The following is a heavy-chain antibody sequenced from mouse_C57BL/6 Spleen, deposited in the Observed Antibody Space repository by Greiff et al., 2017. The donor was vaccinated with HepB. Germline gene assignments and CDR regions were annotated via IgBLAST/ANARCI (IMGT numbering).Heavy chain of an antibody. D-gene: IGHD1-1*01. CDR2: IWGVGST. CDR1: GFSLTSYG. J-gene: IGHJ4*01. V-gene: IGHV2-6*01. CDR3: ATSSRGAMDY. Sequence: VKLMESGPGLVAPSQSLSITCTVSGFSLTSYGVDWVRQSPGKGLEWLGVIWGVGSTNYNSALKSRLSISKDNSKSQVFLKMNSLQTDDTAMYYCATSSRGAMDYWGQGTSVTVSS.